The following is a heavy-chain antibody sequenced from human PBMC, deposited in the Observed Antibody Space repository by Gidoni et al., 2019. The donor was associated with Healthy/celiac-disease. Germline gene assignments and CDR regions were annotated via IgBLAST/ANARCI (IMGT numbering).Heavy chain of an antibody. Sequence: QVQLVESGGGVVQPGRSLRLSCAASGFPFSSYAMHWVRQAPGKGLEWVAVISYDGSNKYYADSVKGRFTISRDNSKNTLYLQMNSLRAEDTAVYYCARDLSVTTEVYGMDVWGQGTTVTVSS. D-gene: IGHD4-17*01. CDR1: GFPFSSYA. V-gene: IGHV3-30-3*01. CDR2: ISYDGSNK. CDR3: ARDLSVTTEVYGMDV. J-gene: IGHJ6*02.